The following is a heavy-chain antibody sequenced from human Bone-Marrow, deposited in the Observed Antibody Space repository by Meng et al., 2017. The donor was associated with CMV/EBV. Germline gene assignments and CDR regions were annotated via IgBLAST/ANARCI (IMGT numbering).Heavy chain of an antibody. J-gene: IGHJ4*02. CDR1: GFTFSSYS. CDR2: ISSSSSYI. Sequence: GGSLRLSCAASGFTFSSYSMNWVRQAPGKGLEWVSSISSSSSYIYYADSVKGRFTISRDNSKNTLYLQMNSLRAEDTAVYYCAKFVVVPAATDYWGQGKRVTVSS. D-gene: IGHD2-2*01. V-gene: IGHV3-21*01. CDR3: AKFVVVPAATDY.